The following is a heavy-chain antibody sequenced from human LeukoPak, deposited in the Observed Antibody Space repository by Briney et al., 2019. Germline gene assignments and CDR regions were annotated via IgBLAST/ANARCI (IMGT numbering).Heavy chain of an antibody. V-gene: IGHV3-66*01. CDR1: GFTVSSNY. Sequence: GGSLRLSCAASGFTVSSNYMSWVRQAPGKGLEWVSVIYSGGSTYYADSVKGRFTISRDNSKNTLYLQMNSLRAEDTAVYYCARATTVRGGVLREYYYYGMDVWGQGTTVTVSS. CDR3: ARATTVRGGVLREYYYYGMDV. J-gene: IGHJ6*02. D-gene: IGHD3-10*01. CDR2: IYSGGST.